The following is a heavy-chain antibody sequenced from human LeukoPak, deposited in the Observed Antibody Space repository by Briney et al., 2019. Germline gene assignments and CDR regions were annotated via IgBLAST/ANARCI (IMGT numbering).Heavy chain of an antibody. J-gene: IGHJ4*02. CDR2: IRGSGGST. CDR1: GFTFSSYA. CDR3: AKPYYDILTGYYPFDY. D-gene: IGHD3-9*01. Sequence: GGSLRLFCAASGFTFSSYAMSWVRQAPGKGLEWVSAIRGSGGSTYYADSVKGRFTISRDNSKNTLYLQMNSLRAEDTAVYYCAKPYYDILTGYYPFDYWGQGTLVTVSS. V-gene: IGHV3-23*01.